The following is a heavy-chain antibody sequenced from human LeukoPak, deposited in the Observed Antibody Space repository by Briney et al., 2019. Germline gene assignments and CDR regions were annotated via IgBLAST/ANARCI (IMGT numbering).Heavy chain of an antibody. Sequence: PGGSLRLSCVASGFIFSNYDMHWVRQVTGKGLEWVSYIGKAGDTYYSGTVKGRFTISRDTSKNTLSLQMNSLRAEDTAVYYCASLSLGHYWGQGTLVTVSS. CDR3: ASLSLGHY. CDR1: GFIFSNYD. CDR2: IGKAGDT. D-gene: IGHD6-6*01. V-gene: IGHV3-13*04. J-gene: IGHJ4*02.